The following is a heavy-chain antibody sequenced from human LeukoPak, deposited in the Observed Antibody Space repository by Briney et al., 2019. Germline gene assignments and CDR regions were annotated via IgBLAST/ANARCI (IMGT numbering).Heavy chain of an antibody. CDR3: ARHGLRFLEWLFFDP. Sequence: PGESLKISCKGSGYSFTSYWIGWVRQMPGKGLEWMGIIYPGDSDTRYSPSFQGQVTISADKSISTAYLQWSSLKATDTAMYYCARHGLRFLEWLFFDPWGQGTLVTVSS. V-gene: IGHV5-51*01. CDR2: IYPGDSDT. CDR1: GYSFTSYW. D-gene: IGHD3-3*01. J-gene: IGHJ5*02.